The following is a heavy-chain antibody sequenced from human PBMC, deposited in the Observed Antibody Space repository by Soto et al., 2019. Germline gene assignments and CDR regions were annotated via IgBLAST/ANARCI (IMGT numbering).Heavy chain of an antibody. CDR2: INHSGST. CDR1: GGSFSGYY. V-gene: IGHV4-34*01. CDR3: ARGWGSGVFDY. Sequence: QLQLQQWGAGLLKPSETLSLTCAVYGGSFSGYYWNWIRQPPGKGLEWIGEINHSGSTNYNPSLKMRVTISVDTSKNQFSLKLSSVTAADTAVYYCARGWGSGVFDYWGQGTLVTVSS. D-gene: IGHD6-19*01. J-gene: IGHJ4*02.